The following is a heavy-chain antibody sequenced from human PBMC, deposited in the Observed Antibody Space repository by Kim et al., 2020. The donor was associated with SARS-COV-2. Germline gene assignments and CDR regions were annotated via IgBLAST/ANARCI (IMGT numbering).Heavy chain of an antibody. D-gene: IGHD3-22*01. J-gene: IGHJ3*02. CDR3: ARDDSSGRLDDAFDI. V-gene: IGHV4-39*02. Sequence: PSQKGHVTISVATSKNQFSLKLSSVTAADTAVYYCARDDSSGRLDDAFDIWGQGTMVTVSS.